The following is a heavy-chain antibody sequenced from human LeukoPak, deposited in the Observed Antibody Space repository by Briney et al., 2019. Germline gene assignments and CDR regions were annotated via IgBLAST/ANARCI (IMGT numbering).Heavy chain of an antibody. V-gene: IGHV1-3*01. CDR1: GYTFSDYP. CDR3: ARVAYVMDV. CDR2: ISAGNI. D-gene: IGHD2-8*01. J-gene: IGHJ6*02. Sequence: ASVKVSCKASGYTFSDYPMHWLRQAPGQRFEWMGWISAGNIKYSQSFQDRINNTRDTSASTVNMELSSLTSADTAVYYCARVAYVMDVWGQGTTVVVSS.